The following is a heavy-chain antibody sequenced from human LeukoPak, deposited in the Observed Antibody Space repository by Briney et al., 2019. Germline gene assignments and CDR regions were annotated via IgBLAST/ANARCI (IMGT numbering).Heavy chain of an antibody. CDR3: ASRSSIWSGYQDTLYYFDS. Sequence: SQTLSLTCTVSVGSISSYYWIWIPQPPGKRLECIGHIYYRGSTNYNPSLKSRVTISVDTSKNQFSLKLSSVTAADTAVYYCASRSSIWSGYQDTLYYFDSWGQGTLVTVSS. D-gene: IGHD3-3*01. CDR2: IYYRGST. V-gene: IGHV4-59*01. J-gene: IGHJ4*02. CDR1: VGSISSYY.